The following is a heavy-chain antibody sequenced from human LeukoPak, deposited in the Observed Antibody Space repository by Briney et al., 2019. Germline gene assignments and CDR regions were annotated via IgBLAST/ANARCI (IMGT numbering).Heavy chain of an antibody. CDR1: EFTLGSYA. Sequence: GGSLRLSCAASEFTLGSYAMSWVRQAPGKGRGWVSGISANGANTHYAESVRGRFIISRDNSKNTLYLQMNSLRAGDTALYFCAKYHNPDSTGPFHWGQGTLVTVSS. J-gene: IGHJ4*02. CDR3: AKYHNPDSTGPFH. D-gene: IGHD3-22*01. CDR2: ISANGANT. V-gene: IGHV3-23*01.